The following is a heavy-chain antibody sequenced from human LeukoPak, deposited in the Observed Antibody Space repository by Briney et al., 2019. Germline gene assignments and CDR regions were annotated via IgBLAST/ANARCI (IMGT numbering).Heavy chain of an antibody. Sequence: GGSLRLSCTGSGFTFSGYWMHWVRQAPGKGLVWVSRINSDGSDMSYADSVKGRFTISRDNAKNTVYLQMNSLRAEDTAVYYCARDRGTSGYLPWGQGTLVTVSS. CDR1: GFTFSGYW. CDR2: INSDGSDM. CDR3: ARDRGTSGYLP. J-gene: IGHJ5*02. D-gene: IGHD3-22*01. V-gene: IGHV3-74*01.